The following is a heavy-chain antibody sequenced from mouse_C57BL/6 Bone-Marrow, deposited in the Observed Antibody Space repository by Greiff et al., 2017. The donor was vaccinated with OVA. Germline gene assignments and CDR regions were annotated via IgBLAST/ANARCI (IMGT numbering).Heavy chain of an antibody. V-gene: IGHV2-2*01. J-gene: IGHJ3*01. D-gene: IGHD2-3*01. CDR1: GFSLTSYG. Sequence: QVQLQQSGPGLVQPSQSLSITCTVSGFSLTSYGVHWVRQSPGKGLEWLGVIWSGGSTDYNAAFISRLSISKDNSKSQVFFKMNSLQADDTAIYYCARCYDGYPRFAYWGQGTLFTVSA. CDR3: ARCYDGYPRFAY. CDR2: IWSGGST.